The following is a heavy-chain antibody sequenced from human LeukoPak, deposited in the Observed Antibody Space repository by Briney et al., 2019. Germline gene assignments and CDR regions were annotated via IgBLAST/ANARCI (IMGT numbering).Heavy chain of an antibody. CDR3: AEGTHSSSWYWVPAFDI. Sequence: GRSLRLSCAASGFTFDDYAMHWVRQAPGKGLEWVSGISWNSGSIGYADSVKGRFTISRDNAKNSLYLQMNSLRAEDTALYYCAEGTHSSSWYWVPAFDIWGQGTMVNVSS. CDR1: GFTFDDYA. J-gene: IGHJ3*02. D-gene: IGHD6-13*01. V-gene: IGHV3-9*01. CDR2: ISWNSGSI.